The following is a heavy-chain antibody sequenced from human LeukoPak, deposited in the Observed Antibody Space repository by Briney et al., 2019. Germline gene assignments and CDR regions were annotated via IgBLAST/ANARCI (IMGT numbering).Heavy chain of an antibody. CDR3: VRTDIVVVPAMPTDP. V-gene: IGHV1-18*01. CDR1: GYTFTSYG. D-gene: IGHD2-2*01. Sequence: ASVKVSCKASGYTFTSYGISWVRQAPGQGLEWMGWISAYNGNTNYAQKLQGRVTMTTDTSTSTAYMELRSLRSDETAVYYCVRTDIVVVPAMPTDPWGQGTLVTVSS. CDR2: ISAYNGNT. J-gene: IGHJ5*02.